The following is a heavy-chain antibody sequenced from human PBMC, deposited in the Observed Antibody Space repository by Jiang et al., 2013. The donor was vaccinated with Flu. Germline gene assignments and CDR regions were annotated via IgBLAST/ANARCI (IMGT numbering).Heavy chain of an antibody. CDR3: AHRLRLDRDWNYGRFDF. V-gene: IGHV2-5*02. J-gene: IGHJ4*02. CDR1: GFSLTTYGVG. D-gene: IGHD1-7*01. Sequence: TFSGFSLTTYGVGVGWIRQPPGKALEWLALIYWDDDKRYTPSLKSRLTITKDTSKNQVVLTMTNIDPVDTGTYYCAHRLRLDRDWNYGRFDFWGQGTLVTVSS. CDR2: IYWDDDK.